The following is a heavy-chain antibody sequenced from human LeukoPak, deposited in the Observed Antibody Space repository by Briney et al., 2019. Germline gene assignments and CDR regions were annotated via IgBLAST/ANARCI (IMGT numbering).Heavy chain of an antibody. V-gene: IGHV3-9*01. CDR2: ISWNSGSI. CDR1: GFTFDDYA. J-gene: IGHJ4*02. CDR3: ARERKYDSNFDY. Sequence: GGSLRLSCAASGFTFDDYAMYWVRHAPGKGLEWVSGISWNSGSIGYADSVKGRFTISRDNAKNSLYLQMNSLRAEDTAVYYCARERKYDSNFDYWGQGTLVTVSS. D-gene: IGHD1-1*01.